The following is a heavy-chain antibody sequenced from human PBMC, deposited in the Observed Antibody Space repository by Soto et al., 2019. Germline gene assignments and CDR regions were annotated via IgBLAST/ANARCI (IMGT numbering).Heavy chain of an antibody. V-gene: IGHV4-39*02. D-gene: IGHD2-8*02. CDR3: ARDKITGLFDY. J-gene: IGHJ4*02. CDR2: VSFTGTT. CDR1: GGSINNNYYY. Sequence: SETLSLTCSVSGGSINNNYYYWGWVRQPPGKGLEWIGSVSFTGTTYYSPSLKSRVTTSIDTSRNQFSLKLTSVTAADTAVYYCARDKITGLFDYCGQGTLVTVSS.